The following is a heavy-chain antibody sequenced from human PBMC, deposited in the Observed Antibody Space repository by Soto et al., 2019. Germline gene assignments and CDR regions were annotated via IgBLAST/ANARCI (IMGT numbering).Heavy chain of an antibody. CDR3: ARVGGSGWGMKQRYFQH. CDR2: INHSGST. CDR1: GGSFSGYY. J-gene: IGHJ1*01. D-gene: IGHD6-19*01. V-gene: IGHV4-34*01. Sequence: SETLSLTCAVYGGSFSGYYWSWIRQPPGKGLEWIGEINHSGSTNYNPSLKSRVTISVDTSKNQFSLKLSSVTAADTAVYYCARVGGSGWGMKQRYFQHWGQGTLVTVSS.